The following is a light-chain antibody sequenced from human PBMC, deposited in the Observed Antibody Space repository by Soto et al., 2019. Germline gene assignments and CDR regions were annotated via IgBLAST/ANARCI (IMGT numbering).Light chain of an antibody. CDR2: QVT. J-gene: IGLJ1*01. CDR3: MSYAGGNRFV. Sequence: ALTQPPSASGSPGQSVTISCAGTINDVGGYNYVSWYQQHPGKVPQLMIYQVTKRPSGVPDRFSASKSDTTASLTISGLQAEDEGDYYCMSYAGGNRFVFGTGTKVTVL. CDR1: INDVGGYNY. V-gene: IGLV2-8*01.